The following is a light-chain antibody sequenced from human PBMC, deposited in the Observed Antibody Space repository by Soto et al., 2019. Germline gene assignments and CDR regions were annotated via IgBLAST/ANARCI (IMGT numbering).Light chain of an antibody. CDR3: QQNGSSPPIT. V-gene: IGKV3-20*01. Sequence: EIVLTQSPGTLSLSPGERATLSCSASQRVSSRYLAWYQQKAGQAPRLLIYGASSRATGIPARFTGSGSGTYFTLTISRLEPDDCAVYYCQQNGSSPPITFGGGTKVEIK. CDR2: GAS. J-gene: IGKJ4*01. CDR1: QRVSSRY.